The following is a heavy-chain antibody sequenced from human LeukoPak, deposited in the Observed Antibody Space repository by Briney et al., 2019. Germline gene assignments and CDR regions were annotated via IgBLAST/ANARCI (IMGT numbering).Heavy chain of an antibody. CDR2: ITADSSHI. J-gene: IGHJ4*02. D-gene: IGHD5-24*01. Sequence: GGSLRLSCAASGFTFNMYSMNWVRQAPGKGLEWVSSITADSSHIYYVDSVKGRFTISRDNEKKVVYLEMNTLRVEDTATYFCARGDMRWLQSVDHWGQETLVTVSS. CDR3: ARGDMRWLQSVDH. V-gene: IGHV3-21*01. CDR1: GFTFNMYS.